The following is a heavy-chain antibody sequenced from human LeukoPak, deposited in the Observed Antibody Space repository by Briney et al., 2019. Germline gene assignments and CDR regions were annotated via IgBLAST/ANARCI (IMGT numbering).Heavy chain of an antibody. V-gene: IGHV1-69*13. D-gene: IGHD4-23*01. J-gene: IGHJ4*02. Sequence: SVKVSCKASGGTFSSYAINWVRQAPGQGLEWMGGIIPIFGTANYAQKFQGRVTITAVESMSTAYMELSSLRSEDTAVYYCARGWLSETTVVTPYNYWGQGTLVTVSS. CDR2: IIPIFGTA. CDR1: GGTFSSYA. CDR3: ARGWLSETTVVTPYNY.